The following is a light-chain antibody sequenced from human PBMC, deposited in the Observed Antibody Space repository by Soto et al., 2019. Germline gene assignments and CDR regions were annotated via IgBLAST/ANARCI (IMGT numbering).Light chain of an antibody. Sequence: EIVMTQSPVTLSVSPGEGASLSCRASENVYGNVAWYQQKPGQAPRLLIYEASNRATGIPARFSGSGSGTDFTLTISSLQSEDFAVYYCQQRSNWPPVITFGQGTRLEIK. CDR2: EAS. V-gene: IGKV3D-15*01. CDR3: QQRSNWPPVIT. J-gene: IGKJ5*01. CDR1: ENVYGN.